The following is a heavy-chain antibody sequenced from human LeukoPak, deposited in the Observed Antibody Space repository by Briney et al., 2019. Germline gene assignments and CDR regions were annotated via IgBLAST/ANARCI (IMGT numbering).Heavy chain of an antibody. CDR1: GFGFSGFS. CDR3: ARTFDY. V-gene: IGHV3-48*01. J-gene: IGHJ4*02. Sequence: GGSLRLSCAASGFGFSGFSMNWVRQAPGKGLEWLSYISSSSTTIYYADSVKGRFTISRDNAKNSLYLQMNSLRVEDTAVYYCARTFDYWGQGTLVTVSS. CDR2: ISSSSTTI.